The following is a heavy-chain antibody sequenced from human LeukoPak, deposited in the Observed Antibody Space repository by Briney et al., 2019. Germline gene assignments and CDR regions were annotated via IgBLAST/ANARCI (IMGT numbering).Heavy chain of an antibody. CDR2: IYCSGST. Sequence: SETLSLTCTVSGGSISSYYWSWIRQPPGKGLEWIGYIYCSGSTNYNPSLKSRVTISVDTSKNQFSLKLSSVTAADTAVYYCARVGVSAIYYYGMDVWGQGTTVTVSS. J-gene: IGHJ6*02. CDR3: ARVGVSAIYYYGMDV. D-gene: IGHD2-8*01. V-gene: IGHV4-59*01. CDR1: GGSISSYY.